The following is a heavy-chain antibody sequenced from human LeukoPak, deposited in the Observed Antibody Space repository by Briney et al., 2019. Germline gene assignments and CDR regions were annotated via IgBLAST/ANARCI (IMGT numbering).Heavy chain of an antibody. D-gene: IGHD3-9*01. Sequence: KAGGSLRLSCAASGFTFSSYSMNWVRQAPGKGLEWVSSISSSSSYIYYADSVKGRFTISRDNAKNSLFLQMNRLRAEDTAVYYCVRDYDVLTPYHASFDYWGKGTAVTVSS. CDR2: ISSSSSYI. CDR3: VRDYDVLTPYHASFDY. V-gene: IGHV3-21*01. J-gene: IGHJ4*02. CDR1: GFTFSSYS.